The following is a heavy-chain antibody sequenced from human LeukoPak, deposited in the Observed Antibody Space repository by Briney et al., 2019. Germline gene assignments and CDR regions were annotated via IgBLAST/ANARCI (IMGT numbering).Heavy chain of an antibody. CDR2: IYYSGGT. V-gene: IGHV4-59*01. J-gene: IGHJ4*02. CDR1: GGSISSYF. D-gene: IGHD1-26*01. CDR3: ARGPVGGTRLVDY. Sequence: SETLSLTCTVSGGSISSYFWSWIRQPPGKGLECIGYIYYSGGTNYNPSLKSRVTMSVDTSKNQFSLKLNSVTAADTGVYYCARGPVGGTRLVDYWGQGTLVTVSS.